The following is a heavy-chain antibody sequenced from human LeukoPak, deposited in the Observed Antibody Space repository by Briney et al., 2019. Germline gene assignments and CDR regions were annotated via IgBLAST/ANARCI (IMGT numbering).Heavy chain of an antibody. CDR3: ARDLGSSWYGWFDP. J-gene: IGHJ5*02. CDR1: GFSVSTTV. CDR2: IYSGGST. D-gene: IGHD6-13*01. V-gene: IGHV3-53*01. Sequence: GGSLRLSCVASGFSVSTTVMSWVRQAPGKGLEWVSVIYSGGSTYYADSVKGRFTISRDNSKNTLYLQMNSLRAEDTAVYYCARDLGSSWYGWFDPWGQGTLVTVSS.